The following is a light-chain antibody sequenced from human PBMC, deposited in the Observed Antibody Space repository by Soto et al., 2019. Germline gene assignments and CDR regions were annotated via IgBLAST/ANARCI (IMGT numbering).Light chain of an antibody. Sequence: QSALTQPPSVSEAPRQRVTISCPGSNSNIGNNEVSWYQQLPGKAPKLLIFYNDLLPSGVSDRFSGSKSGTSASLAISGLQSEDEADYYCASWDDSLNVYVFGTGTKVTVL. CDR3: ASWDDSLNVYV. J-gene: IGLJ1*01. V-gene: IGLV1-36*01. CDR2: YND. CDR1: NSNIGNNE.